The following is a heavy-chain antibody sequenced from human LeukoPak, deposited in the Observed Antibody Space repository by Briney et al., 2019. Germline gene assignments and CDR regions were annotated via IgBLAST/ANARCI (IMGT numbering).Heavy chain of an antibody. CDR1: GFTFSSYA. V-gene: IGHV3-30*04. CDR2: ISYDGSNK. Sequence: WGSLRLSCAASGFTFSSYAMHWVRQAPGKGLEWVAVISYDGSNKYYADSVKGRFTISRDNSKNTLYLQMNSLRAEDTAVYYCARDLRAGLLPLEDYWGQGTLVTVSS. CDR3: ARDLRAGLLPLEDY. D-gene: IGHD4-17*01. J-gene: IGHJ4*02.